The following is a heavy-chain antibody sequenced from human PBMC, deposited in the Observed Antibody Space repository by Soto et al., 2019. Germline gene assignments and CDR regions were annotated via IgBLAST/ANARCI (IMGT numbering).Heavy chain of an antibody. CDR3: ARELVVVVAARPYYYYGMDV. Sequence: EVQLVESGGGLIQPGGSLRLSCAASGFTVSSNYMSWVRQAPGKGLEWVSVIYSGGSTYYADSVKGRFTISRDNSKNTLYLQMNSLRAEDTAVYYCARELVVVVAARPYYYYGMDVWGQGTTVTVS. CDR1: GFTVSSNY. D-gene: IGHD2-15*01. V-gene: IGHV3-53*01. CDR2: IYSGGST. J-gene: IGHJ6*02.